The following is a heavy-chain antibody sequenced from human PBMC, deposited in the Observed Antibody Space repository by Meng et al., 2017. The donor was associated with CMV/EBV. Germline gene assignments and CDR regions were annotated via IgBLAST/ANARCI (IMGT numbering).Heavy chain of an antibody. CDR2: IYSGGST. J-gene: IGHJ4*02. CDR1: GFTVSSNY. Sequence: GESLKISCAASGFTVSSNYMSWVRQAPGKGLEWASVIYSGGSTYYADSVKGRFTISRDNSKNTLYLQMNSLRAEDTAVYYCATTYYYGSGSYYTLDYWGQGTLVTVSS. V-gene: IGHV3-53*01. CDR3: ATTYYYGSGSYYTLDY. D-gene: IGHD3-10*01.